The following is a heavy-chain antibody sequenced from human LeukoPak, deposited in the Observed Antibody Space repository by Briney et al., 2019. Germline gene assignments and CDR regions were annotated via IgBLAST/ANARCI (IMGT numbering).Heavy chain of an antibody. J-gene: IGHJ3*02. CDR2: INHSGST. Sequence: SETLSLTCAVYGGSFSGYYWSWIRQPPGKGLEWIGEINHSGSTNYNPSLKSRVTMSVDTSKNQFSLKLSSVTAADTAVYYCARTVVYAFDIWGQGTMVTVSS. CDR3: ARTVVYAFDI. V-gene: IGHV4-34*01. D-gene: IGHD3-10*01. CDR1: GGSFSGYY.